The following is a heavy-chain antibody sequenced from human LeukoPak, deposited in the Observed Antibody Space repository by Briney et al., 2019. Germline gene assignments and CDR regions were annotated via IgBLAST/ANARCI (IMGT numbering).Heavy chain of an antibody. Sequence: ASVKVSCKASGYTFTSYAMHCVRQAPGQRPEWMGWISAGNGNTKYSQKFQGRVTITRDTSASTAYMELSSLRSEDTAVYYCARDGVLLWFGELWTPAYYFDYWGQGTLVTVSS. V-gene: IGHV1-3*01. J-gene: IGHJ4*02. CDR1: GYTFTSYA. CDR3: ARDGVLLWFGELWTPAYYFDY. D-gene: IGHD3-10*01. CDR2: ISAGNGNT.